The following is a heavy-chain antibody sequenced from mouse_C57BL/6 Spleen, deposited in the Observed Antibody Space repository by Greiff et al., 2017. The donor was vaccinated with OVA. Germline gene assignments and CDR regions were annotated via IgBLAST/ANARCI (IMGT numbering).Heavy chain of an antibody. Sequence: EVTLVESGGGLVQPKGSLKLSCAASGFSFNTYAMNWVRQAPGKGLEWVARVRSKSNNYATYYADSVKDRFTISRDDSESMLYLQMNNANTEDTARDDCVSDSSGYALDYWGQGTTLTVSS. D-gene: IGHD3-2*02. CDR2: VRSKSNNYAT. V-gene: IGHV10-1*01. J-gene: IGHJ2*01. CDR1: GFSFNTYA. CDR3: VSDSSGYALDY.